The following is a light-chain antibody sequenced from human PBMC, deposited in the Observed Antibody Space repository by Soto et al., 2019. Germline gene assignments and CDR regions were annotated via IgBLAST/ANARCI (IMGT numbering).Light chain of an antibody. J-gene: IGKJ1*01. V-gene: IGKV3-15*01. CDR1: QSVSSN. Sequence: EIVMTQSPATLSVSPGERATLSCRASQSVSSNLAWYQRKPGQAPRLLIYGASTRATGIPARFSGSGSGTEFTLTINSLQSEDFVVYYCQQYNNWPRTFGQGTKVDIK. CDR2: GAS. CDR3: QQYNNWPRT.